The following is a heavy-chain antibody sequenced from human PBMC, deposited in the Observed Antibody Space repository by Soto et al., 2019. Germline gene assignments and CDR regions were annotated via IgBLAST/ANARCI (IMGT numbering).Heavy chain of an antibody. CDR2: IYYSGRS. CDR1: GGSISSGGYY. J-gene: IGHJ4*02. CDR3: ARGVLH. V-gene: IGHV4-31*03. Sequence: QVQLQESGPGLVKPSQTLSLTCTVSGGSISSGGYYWSWIRQHPGKGLEWIGYIYYSGRSYYNPALRSRVSITVATSKNQFSLKLSSVTDADTAVYYCARGVLHWGQGTLVTISS. D-gene: IGHD2-15*01.